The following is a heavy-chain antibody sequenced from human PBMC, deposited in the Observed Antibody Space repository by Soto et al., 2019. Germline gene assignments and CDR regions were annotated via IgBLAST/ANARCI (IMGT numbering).Heavy chain of an antibody. J-gene: IGHJ4*02. D-gene: IGHD4-17*01. CDR1: GFTFSDYY. CDR2: ITSSGRTT. V-gene: IGHV3-11*01. CDR3: ARDVDADFRTDFDY. Sequence: GGSLRLSCAASGFTFSDYYMNWIRQAPGKGLEWVSYITSSGRTTYYADSVKGRFTISRDNAENSVYLEMDSLRAEDTALYYCARDVDADFRTDFDYWGRGTLVTVSS.